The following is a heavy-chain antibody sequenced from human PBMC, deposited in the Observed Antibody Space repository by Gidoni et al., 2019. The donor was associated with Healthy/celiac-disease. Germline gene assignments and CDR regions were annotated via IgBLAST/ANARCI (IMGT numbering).Heavy chain of an antibody. CDR3: ARGRQFGVSVGVWWFDP. V-gene: IGHV1-69*01. CDR2: IIPIFGTA. Sequence: QVQLVQSGAEVKKPGSSVKVSCKASGGTFSSYAISWVRQAPGQGLEWMGGIIPIFGTANYAQKFQGRVTITADESTSTAYMELSSLRSEDTAVYYCARGRQFGVSVGVWWFDPWGQGTLVTVSS. J-gene: IGHJ5*02. D-gene: IGHD3-16*01. CDR1: GGTFSSYA.